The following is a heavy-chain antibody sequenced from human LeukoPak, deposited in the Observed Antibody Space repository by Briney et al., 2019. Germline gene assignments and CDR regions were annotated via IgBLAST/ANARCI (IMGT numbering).Heavy chain of an antibody. CDR3: ARRLRQNLFDP. Sequence: PSETLSLTCTVSGVSISSDYWSWIRLPPGKGLEWIGYIYYSGSSNYNPSLKSRVTMSVDTSKNQFSLKLTSVTAADTAVYYCARRLRQNLFDPWGQGTLVTVSS. J-gene: IGHJ5*02. CDR2: IYYSGSS. CDR1: GVSISSDY. D-gene: IGHD4-17*01. V-gene: IGHV4-59*08.